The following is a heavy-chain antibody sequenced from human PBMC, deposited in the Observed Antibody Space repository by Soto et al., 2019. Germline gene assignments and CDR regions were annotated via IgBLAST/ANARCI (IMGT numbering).Heavy chain of an antibody. CDR3: SRGILV. D-gene: IGHD5-18*01. J-gene: IGHJ4*02. Sequence: QVQLQESGPGLVKPSQTLSLTCTVSGGSINSGGYCWSWIRQHPGKGLDWIGCISYGGSTSYKPSLKRRVTISVDTSKNQFSLKLTSVTAADTAVYSCSRGILVWGQGALITVSA. CDR2: ISYGGST. V-gene: IGHV4-31*03. CDR1: GGSINSGGYC.